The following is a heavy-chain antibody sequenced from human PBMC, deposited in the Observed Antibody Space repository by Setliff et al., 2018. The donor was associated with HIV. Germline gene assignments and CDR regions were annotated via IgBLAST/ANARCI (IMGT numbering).Heavy chain of an antibody. J-gene: IGHJ5*02. V-gene: IGHV3-48*01. CDR3: ARGRSGLDS. CDR2: IDTGGSTT. CDR1: GFTFSGYT. Sequence: PGGSLRLSCAASGFTFSGYTVAWVRQAPGTGLEWVSNIDTGGSTTYYAASVRGRFTVSRDNAKHSLYLQMNSLRVEDTAVYYCARGRSGLDSWGQGTLVPVSS.